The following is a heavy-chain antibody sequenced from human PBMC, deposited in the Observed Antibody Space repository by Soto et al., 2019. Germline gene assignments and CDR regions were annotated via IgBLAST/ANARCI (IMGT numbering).Heavy chain of an antibody. CDR3: AMPAANQAGWFDP. D-gene: IGHD2-2*01. CDR2: IIPILGIA. Sequence: ASVKVSCKASGGTFSSYTISWVRQAPGQGLEWMGRIIPILGIANYAQKFQGRVTITADKSTSTAYMELSSLRSEDTAVYYCAMPAANQAGWFDPWGQGTLVTVSS. V-gene: IGHV1-69*02. J-gene: IGHJ5*02. CDR1: GGTFSSYT.